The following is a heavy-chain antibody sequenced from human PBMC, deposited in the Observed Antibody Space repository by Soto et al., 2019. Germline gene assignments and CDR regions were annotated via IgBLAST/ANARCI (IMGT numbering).Heavy chain of an antibody. CDR1: GGSISSYY. J-gene: IGHJ5*02. CDR3: ARDVFGGLAANWFDP. Sequence: PSETLSLTCTVSGGSISSYYWSWIRQPPGKGLEWIGYIYYSGSTNYNPSLKSRVTIPVDTSKNQFSLKLSSVTAADTAVYYCARDVFGGLAANWFDPWGQGTLVTVS. CDR2: IYYSGST. V-gene: IGHV4-59*01. D-gene: IGHD3-3*01.